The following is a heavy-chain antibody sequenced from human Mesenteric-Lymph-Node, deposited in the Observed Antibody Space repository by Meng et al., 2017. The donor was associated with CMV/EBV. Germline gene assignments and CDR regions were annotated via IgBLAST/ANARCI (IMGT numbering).Heavy chain of an antibody. D-gene: IGHD3-3*01. Sequence: SVKVSCKASGGTLTEYAINWVRQASGQGLEWMGGIIPMLSITNYAQDLQGRVTITADRSTNTAFIELKSLTSEDTALYYCASQDIGRYRDFWSGSLDDWGQGTLVTVSS. J-gene: IGHJ4*02. V-gene: IGHV1-69*10. CDR3: ASQDIGRYRDFWSGSLDD. CDR1: GGTLTEYA. CDR2: IIPMLSIT.